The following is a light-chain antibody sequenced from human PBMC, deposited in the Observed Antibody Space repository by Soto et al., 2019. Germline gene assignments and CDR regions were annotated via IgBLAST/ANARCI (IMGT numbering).Light chain of an antibody. CDR2: DAS. J-gene: IGKJ1*01. CDR3: QQYNGYPWT. CDR1: QSISSW. Sequence: DIRMTQSPSTLSASVGDRGTVSFRASQSISSWLAWYQQKPGKAPKLLIYDASRLESWVPSRFSGSGSGTEFTLTISSLQPDDFATYYCQQYNGYPWTFGQGTKVDI. V-gene: IGKV1-5*01.